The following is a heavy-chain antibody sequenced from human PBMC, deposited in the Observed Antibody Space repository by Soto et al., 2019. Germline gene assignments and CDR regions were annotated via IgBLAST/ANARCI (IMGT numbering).Heavy chain of an antibody. J-gene: IGHJ4*02. D-gene: IGHD3-10*01. CDR1: GYTFTSYY. CDR2: INPSGGST. Sequence: ASVKVSCKASGYTFTSYYMHWVRQAPGQGLEWMGIINPSGGSTSYAQKLQGRVTMTTDTSTSTAYMELRSLRSDDTAVYYCARVGPAGESDLSSFDYWGQGTLVTVSS. CDR3: ARVGPAGESDLSSFDY. V-gene: IGHV1-46*01.